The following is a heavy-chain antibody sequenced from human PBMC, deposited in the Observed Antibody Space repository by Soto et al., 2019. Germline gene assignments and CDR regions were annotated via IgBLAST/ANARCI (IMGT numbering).Heavy chain of an antibody. Sequence: EVQLVESGGGLVQPGGSLRLSCAVSGFSVSNNFLSWVRQAPGKGLEWVSLIYSGGNTYYADSVKGRFTISRDNSKNTVYLQMNSLRAEDTAVYYCARDPGKNFFWGQGTMVTVSS. V-gene: IGHV3-66*01. J-gene: IGHJ3*01. CDR1: GFSVSNNF. CDR2: IYSGGNT. CDR3: ARDPGKNFF.